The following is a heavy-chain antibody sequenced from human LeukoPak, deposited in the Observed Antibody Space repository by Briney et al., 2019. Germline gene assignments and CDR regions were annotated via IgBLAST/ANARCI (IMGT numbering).Heavy chain of an antibody. D-gene: IGHD2/OR15-2a*01. CDR2: IYPGDSDT. V-gene: IGHV5-51*01. Sequence: GESLEISCKGSGYSFTSYWIGWVRQMPGKGLGWRGIIYPGDSDTRYSPSFQGQVTISADKSLTTAYLQGSSLKASDTAMYYCARVMTTLTGFDFWGQGTLVTVSS. CDR1: GYSFTSYW. J-gene: IGHJ4*02. CDR3: ARVMTTLTGFDF.